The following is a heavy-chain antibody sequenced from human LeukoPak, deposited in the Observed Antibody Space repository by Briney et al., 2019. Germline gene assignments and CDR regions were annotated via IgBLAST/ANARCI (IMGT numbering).Heavy chain of an antibody. V-gene: IGHV4-34*01. Sequence: TPSETLSLTCAVYGGSFSGYYWSWIRQPPGKGLEWIGEINHSGSTNYNPSLKSRVTISVDTSKNQFSLKLSSVTAADTAVYYCARWRNQGRLADYWGQGTLVTVSS. CDR2: INHSGST. D-gene: IGHD1-14*01. CDR1: GGSFSGYY. J-gene: IGHJ4*02. CDR3: ARWRNQGRLADY.